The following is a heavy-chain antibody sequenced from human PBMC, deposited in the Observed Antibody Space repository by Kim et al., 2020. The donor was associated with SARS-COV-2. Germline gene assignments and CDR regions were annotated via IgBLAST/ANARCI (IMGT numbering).Heavy chain of an antibody. V-gene: IGHV3-30*01. Sequence: DPGKGRFTIHRDNSKNPLYLQMNSLRAEDTAVYYCARDGTSIAGAGSTDYWGQGTLVTVSS. D-gene: IGHD6-13*01. J-gene: IGHJ4*02. CDR3: ARDGTSIAGAGSTDY.